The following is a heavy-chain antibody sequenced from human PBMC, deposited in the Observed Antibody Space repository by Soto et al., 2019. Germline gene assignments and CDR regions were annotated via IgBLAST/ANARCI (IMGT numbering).Heavy chain of an antibody. CDR3: ARSRSGAVADSFDY. CDR2: ISGDGNNK. J-gene: IGHJ4*02. CDR1: GFTFNRHA. V-gene: IGHV3-30-3*01. Sequence: GGSLRLSCAASGFTFNRHAIHWVRQSPGKGLEWVTVISGDGNNKYSADSVKGRFTISRDNAKNTVILQMNSLRREDTAIYYCARSRSGAVADSFDYWGQGTPVTVSS. D-gene: IGHD3-10*01.